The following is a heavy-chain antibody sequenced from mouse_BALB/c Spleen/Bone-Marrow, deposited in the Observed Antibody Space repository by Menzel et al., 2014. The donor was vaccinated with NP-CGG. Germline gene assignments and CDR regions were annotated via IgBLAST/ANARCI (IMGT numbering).Heavy chain of an antibody. V-gene: IGHV1S29*02. CDR1: GYTFTDYN. D-gene: IGHD2-2*01. CDR3: AREGGYYDAMDY. J-gene: IGHJ4*01. Sequence: EVQLQQSGPELVKPGASVKISCKASGYTFTDYNMQWVKQSHGKSLEWIGYIYPYNGGTGYNQKFRSKATLTVDSSSSTAYMELRSLTSEDSAVYYCAREGGYYDAMDYWGQGTSVPVSS. CDR2: IYPYNGGT.